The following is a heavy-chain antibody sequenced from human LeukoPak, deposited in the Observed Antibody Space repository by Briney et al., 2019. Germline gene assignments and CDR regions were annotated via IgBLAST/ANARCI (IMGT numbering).Heavy chain of an antibody. CDR1: GGSISSGGYH. CDR2: IYDSENT. Sequence: SETLSLTCTVSGGSISSGGYHWSWIRQHPGKGLEWIGYIYDSENTHYISSLKSRVTISVDTSKNQFSLKLSSVTAADTAVYYCARGATVEYFDHWGQGTLVTVSS. J-gene: IGHJ4*02. CDR3: ARGATVEYFDH. V-gene: IGHV4-31*03. D-gene: IGHD1-26*01.